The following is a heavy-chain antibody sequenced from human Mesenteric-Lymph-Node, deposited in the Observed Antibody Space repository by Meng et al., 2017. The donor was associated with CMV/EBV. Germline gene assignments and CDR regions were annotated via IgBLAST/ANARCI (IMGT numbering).Heavy chain of an antibody. V-gene: IGHV4-34*01. Sequence: YGGSFSGYYWSWIRQPPGKGLEWIGEINHSGSTNYNPSLKSRVTISVDTSKNQFSLKLSSVTAADTAVYYCARSLWTRRSYYYGMDVWGQGTTVTVSS. CDR1: GGSFSGYY. D-gene: IGHD2/OR15-2a*01. CDR3: ARSLWTRRSYYYGMDV. CDR2: INHSGST. J-gene: IGHJ6*02.